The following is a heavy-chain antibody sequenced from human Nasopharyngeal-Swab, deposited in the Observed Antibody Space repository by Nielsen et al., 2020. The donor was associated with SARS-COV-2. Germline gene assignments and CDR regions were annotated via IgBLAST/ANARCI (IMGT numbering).Heavy chain of an antibody. D-gene: IGHD3-3*01. CDR3: ARVYDFWSGYDY. V-gene: IGHV4-34*01. CDR2: INHSGST. J-gene: IGHJ4*02. CDR1: GGSFSGYY. Sequence: SETLSLTCAVYGGSFSGYYWSWIRQPPGKGLEWIGEINHSGSTNYNPSLKSRVTISVDTSKNQFSLKLSSATAADRAVYYCARVYDFWSGYDYWGQGTLVTVSS.